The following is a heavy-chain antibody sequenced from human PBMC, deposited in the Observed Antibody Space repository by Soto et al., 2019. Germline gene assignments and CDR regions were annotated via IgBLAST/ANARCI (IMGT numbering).Heavy chain of an antibody. CDR1: GVSISNTSYY. CDR2: IYFSGST. J-gene: IGHJ4*02. V-gene: IGHV4-39*01. CDR3: ARHGSY. Sequence: SETLSLTCSVSGVSISNTSYYWGWIRQPPGKGLEWVGTIYFSGSTFYNPSLKSRVTISIDTSKNQFSLRLSSVTAADTAVYYCARHGSYWGQGTLVTVSS.